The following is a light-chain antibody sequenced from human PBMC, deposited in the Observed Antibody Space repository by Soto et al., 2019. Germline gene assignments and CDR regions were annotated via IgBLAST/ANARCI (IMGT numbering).Light chain of an antibody. CDR3: MQALQTHT. CDR1: QSLLHSNGYNY. V-gene: IGKV2-28*01. Sequence: DIVMTQSPLSLPVTPGEPASISCRSSQSLLHSNGYNYLDWYLQKPGQSPQLLIYLGSNRASGVTDRFSGSGSGTDFTLTISRVEAEDVEVYYCMQALQTHTFGQGTRLEIK. J-gene: IGKJ5*01. CDR2: LGS.